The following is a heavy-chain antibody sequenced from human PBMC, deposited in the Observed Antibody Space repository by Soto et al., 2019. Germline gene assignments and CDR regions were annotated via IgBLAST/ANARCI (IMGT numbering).Heavy chain of an antibody. V-gene: IGHV3-23*01. D-gene: IGHD3-22*01. CDR2: ISADGGST. J-gene: IGHJ4*02. CDR3: AKNQYFFDSSGYPTFDH. CDR1: GFSFESYA. Sequence: EVQLLESGGGLVQPGGSLRLSCVASGFSFESYAMSWVHQAPGKGLEWVSGISADGGSTYYADSVKGLFTISRDNSRDTLHLQLNSLRAEDTAVYYCAKNQYFFDSSGYPTFDHWGRGTLVTVSS.